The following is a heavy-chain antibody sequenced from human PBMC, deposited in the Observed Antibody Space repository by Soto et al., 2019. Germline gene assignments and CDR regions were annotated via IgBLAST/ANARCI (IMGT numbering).Heavy chain of an antibody. J-gene: IGHJ4*02. CDR1: GYSFTSYW. CDR3: ATGLIRDSRPITMVRGVPGGY. V-gene: IGHV5-10-1*01. D-gene: IGHD3-10*01. Sequence: EVQLVQSGAEVKKPGESLRISCKGSGYSFTSYWISWVRQMPGKGLEWMGRIDPSDSYTNYSPSFQGHVTISADKSISTAYLQWSSLKASDTAMYYCATGLIRDSRPITMVRGVPGGYWGQGTLVTVSS. CDR2: IDPSDSYT.